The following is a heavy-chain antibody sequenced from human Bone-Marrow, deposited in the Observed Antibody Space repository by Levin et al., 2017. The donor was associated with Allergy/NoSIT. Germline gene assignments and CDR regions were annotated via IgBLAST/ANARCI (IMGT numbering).Heavy chain of an antibody. CDR3: ASLAGGSLYSGLDV. Sequence: PGGSLRLSCVDSRFTFNTYAMTWVRQAPGRGLEWVSVISGSGGTTHYLDSVKGRFSISRDNSKNTLYLEMNRLRAEDTAVYYCASLAGGSLYSGLDVWGQGTTVTVSS. CDR1: RFTFNTYA. V-gene: IGHV3-23*01. D-gene: IGHD2-8*02. CDR2: ISGSGGTT. J-gene: IGHJ6*02.